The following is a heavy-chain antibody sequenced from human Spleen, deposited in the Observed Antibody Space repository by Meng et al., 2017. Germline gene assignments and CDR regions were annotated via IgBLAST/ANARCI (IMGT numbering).Heavy chain of an antibody. Sequence: QVQLQESGPGLVKPSQTLSLTCTVSGGSISSGGYYWSWIRQHPGKGLEWIGYIYYSGSTYYNPSLKSLVTISVDTSKNQFSLKLSSVTAADTAVYYCARVRSSGWYVGFDYWGQGTLVTVSS. CDR1: GGSISSGGYY. V-gene: IGHV4-31*01. CDR3: ARVRSSGWYVGFDY. J-gene: IGHJ4*02. CDR2: IYYSGST. D-gene: IGHD6-19*01.